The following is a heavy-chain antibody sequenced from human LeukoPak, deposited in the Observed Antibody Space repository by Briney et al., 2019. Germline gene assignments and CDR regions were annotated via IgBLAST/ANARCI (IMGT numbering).Heavy chain of an antibody. Sequence: ASVKVSCKASGYTFTAYYMHWVRQAPGQGLEWMGWINPNSGGTNYARKFQGRVTMTRDTSISTAYMELSSLRSDDTAVYYCARDRGRWTIAVAGTGGTDYWGQGTLVTVSS. V-gene: IGHV1-2*02. CDR3: ARDRGRWTIAVAGTGGTDY. J-gene: IGHJ4*02. D-gene: IGHD6-19*01. CDR2: INPNSGGT. CDR1: GYTFTAYY.